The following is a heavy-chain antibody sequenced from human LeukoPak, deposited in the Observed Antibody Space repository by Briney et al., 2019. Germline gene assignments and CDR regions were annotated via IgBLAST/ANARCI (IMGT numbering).Heavy chain of an antibody. V-gene: IGHV1-69*05. D-gene: IGHD3-3*01. CDR1: GGTFSSYA. CDR3: ARDALSITIFGDRKQYFQH. Sequence: SVKVSCKASGGTFSSYAISWVRQAPGQGLEWMGRNIPIFGTANYAQKFQGRVTITTDESTSTAYMELSSLRSEDTAVYYCARDALSITIFGDRKQYFQHWGQGTLVTVSS. CDR2: NIPIFGTA. J-gene: IGHJ1*01.